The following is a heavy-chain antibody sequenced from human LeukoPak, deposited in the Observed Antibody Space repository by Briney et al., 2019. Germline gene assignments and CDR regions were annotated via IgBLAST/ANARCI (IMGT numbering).Heavy chain of an antibody. CDR1: GYGFTSYR. V-gene: IGHV5-10-1*01. CDR3: ARHSRASYYYDSSGYYYPDF. CDR2: IYPSDSYT. J-gene: IGHJ4*02. Sequence: GESLRISCKGSGYGFTSYRISWVRQMPGKGLDWMGRIYPSDSYTNYSPSFQGHVTISADKSITTAYLQWSSLKASDTAMYYCARHSRASYYYDSSGYYYPDFWGQGTLVTVSS. D-gene: IGHD3-22*01.